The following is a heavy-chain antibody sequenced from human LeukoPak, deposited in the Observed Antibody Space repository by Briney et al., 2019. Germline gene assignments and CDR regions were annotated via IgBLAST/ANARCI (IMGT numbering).Heavy chain of an antibody. V-gene: IGHV1-2*02. CDR2: INPNSGDT. CDR3: VRPEYGSGSYLDY. D-gene: IGHD3-10*01. J-gene: IGHJ4*02. CDR1: GYTFTFYY. Sequence: ASVTVSFTSSGYTFTFYYIHWVRQAPGQGLERMGWINPNSGDTNYPRKFQGRVTMTRDTSISTAYMELSRLRSDDTALYYCVRPEYGSGSYLDYWGQGTLVTVSS.